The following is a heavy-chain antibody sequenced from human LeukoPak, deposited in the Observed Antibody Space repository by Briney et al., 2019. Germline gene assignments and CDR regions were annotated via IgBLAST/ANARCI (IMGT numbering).Heavy chain of an antibody. D-gene: IGHD5-18*01. V-gene: IGHV4-59*12. CDR3: ASTSAMVYFDY. CDR1: GGSINGYY. J-gene: IGHJ4*02. CDR2: VYYSAST. Sequence: SETLSLTCTVSGGSINGYYWTWIRQPPGKGLEWIGFVYYSASTNYNPSLKSRVTISVDTSKNQFSLKLSSVTAADTAVYYCASTSAMVYFDYWGQGTLVTVSS.